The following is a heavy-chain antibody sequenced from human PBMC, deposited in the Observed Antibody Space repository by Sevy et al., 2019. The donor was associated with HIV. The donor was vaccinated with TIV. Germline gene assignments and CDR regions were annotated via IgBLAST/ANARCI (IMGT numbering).Heavy chain of an antibody. CDR3: AKDKVGWNVLPYYFDY. D-gene: IGHD1-1*01. CDR1: GFTFSSYA. J-gene: IGHJ4*02. V-gene: IGHV3-23*01. Sequence: GGSLRLSCAASGFTFSSYAMSWVRQAPGKGLEWVSAISGSGGSTYYADSVKGRLTISRDNSKNTLYLQMNSLRAEDTAVYYCAKDKVGWNVLPYYFDYWGQGTLVTVSS. CDR2: ISGSGGST.